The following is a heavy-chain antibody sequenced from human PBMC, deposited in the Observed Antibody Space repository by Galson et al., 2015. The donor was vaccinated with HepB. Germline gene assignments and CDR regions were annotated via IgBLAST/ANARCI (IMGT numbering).Heavy chain of an antibody. D-gene: IGHD1-26*01. Sequence: SLRLSCAASGFTFSSYGMHWVRQAPGKGLEWVAVISYDGSNKYYADSVKGRFTISRDNSKNTLYLQMNSLRAEDTAVYYCAKGGYSGSYYVWYYFDYWGQGTLVTVSS. J-gene: IGHJ4*02. CDR3: AKGGYSGSYYVWYYFDY. V-gene: IGHV3-30*18. CDR2: ISYDGSNK. CDR1: GFTFSSYG.